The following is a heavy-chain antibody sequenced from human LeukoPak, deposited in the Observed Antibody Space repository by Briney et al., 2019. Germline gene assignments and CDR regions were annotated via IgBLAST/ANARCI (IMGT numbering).Heavy chain of an antibody. Sequence: GGSLRLSCAASGFTFSSYAMSWVRQAPGKGLEWVSGISGSGGNTYYADSVKGRFTISRDNAKNSLYLQMNSLRAEDTAVYYCASSFWSGPVDYWGQGTLVTVSS. V-gene: IGHV3-23*01. J-gene: IGHJ4*02. D-gene: IGHD3-3*01. CDR3: ASSFWSGPVDY. CDR1: GFTFSSYA. CDR2: ISGSGGNT.